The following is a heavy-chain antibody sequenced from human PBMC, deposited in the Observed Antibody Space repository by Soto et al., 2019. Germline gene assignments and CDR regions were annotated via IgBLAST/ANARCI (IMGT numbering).Heavy chain of an antibody. D-gene: IGHD3-16*01. CDR1: GGTFSTFG. V-gene: IGHV1-69*13. J-gene: IGHJ4*02. CDR3: ARTAPMDAGDKYYYDF. Sequence: SVKVSCKTSGGTFSTFGISWVRQAPGQGLEWMGGIIPFFGTAEYSQKFEDRITITADESTNTVYMDLRSLTSEDTAIYYCARTAPMDAGDKYYYDFWGQGALVPASS. CDR2: IIPFFGTA.